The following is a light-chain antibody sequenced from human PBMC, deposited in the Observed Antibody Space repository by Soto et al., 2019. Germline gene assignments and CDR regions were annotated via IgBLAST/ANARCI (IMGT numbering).Light chain of an antibody. Sequence: QSVLTQPPSASGTPGQRVTISCSGSSSNIGSNTVNWYQQLPGTAPKLLIYSNNQRPSGVPDRFSGSKSGTPASLAISGLQSEAEADYYCAAWDDGLNGYVFGSGTQLTVL. CDR3: AAWDDGLNGYV. CDR1: SSNIGSNT. V-gene: IGLV1-44*01. J-gene: IGLJ1*01. CDR2: SNN.